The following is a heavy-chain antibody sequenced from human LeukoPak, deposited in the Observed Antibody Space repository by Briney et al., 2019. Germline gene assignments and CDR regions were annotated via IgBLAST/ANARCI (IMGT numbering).Heavy chain of an antibody. CDR3: ARRGSIAVAGAYYYYYGMDV. D-gene: IGHD6-19*01. CDR2: IYPGDSDT. V-gene: IGHV5-51*01. Sequence: GESLEISCKGSGYSFTSYWIGWVRQMPGKGLEWMGIIYPGDSDTRYSPSFQGQVTISADKSISTAYLQWSSLKASDTAMYYCARRGSIAVAGAYYYYYGMDVWGQGTTVTVSS. J-gene: IGHJ6*02. CDR1: GYSFTSYW.